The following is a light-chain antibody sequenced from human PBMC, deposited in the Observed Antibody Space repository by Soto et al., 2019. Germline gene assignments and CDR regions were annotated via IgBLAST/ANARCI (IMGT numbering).Light chain of an antibody. Sequence: QSVLTQPRSVSGSPGQSVTISCTGTSSDVGGYNYVSWYQQHPGKAPKLMIYDVTKRPSGVPDRFSGSKSGNTASLTISGLQAEDEADYYCCSYAGNYVVFGGGTKRTVL. CDR2: DVT. V-gene: IGLV2-11*01. J-gene: IGLJ2*01. CDR1: SSDVGGYNY. CDR3: CSYAGNYVV.